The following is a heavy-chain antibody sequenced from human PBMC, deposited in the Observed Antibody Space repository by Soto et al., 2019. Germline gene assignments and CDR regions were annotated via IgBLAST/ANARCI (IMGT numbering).Heavy chain of an antibody. CDR1: CVSISSSSYY. Sequence: SETLFLTCTVSCVSISSSSYYWGWFRQPPGKGLEWIGTIYYGGSSYSNPSLKSRVTISMDTSKNQFSLTLTSVTAADTAVYYCARHGSYWGQGTLVTVSS. J-gene: IGHJ4*02. V-gene: IGHV4-39*01. CDR2: IYYGGSS. CDR3: ARHGSY.